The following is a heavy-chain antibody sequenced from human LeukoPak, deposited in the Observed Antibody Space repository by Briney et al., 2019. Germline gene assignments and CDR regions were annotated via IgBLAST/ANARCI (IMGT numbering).Heavy chain of an antibody. Sequence: GGSLRLSCAASGFTFNTYDMNWIRQAPGEGLEWVSSITSRSKYIYYADSVKGRFTISRDNAKNSLYLQMNSLRVEDTAVYYCARSGCSGTTCWLRVNWFDPWGQGILVTVSS. CDR2: ITSRSKYI. J-gene: IGHJ5*02. CDR3: ARSGCSGTTCWLRVNWFDP. V-gene: IGHV3-21*01. CDR1: GFTFNTYD. D-gene: IGHD2-2*01.